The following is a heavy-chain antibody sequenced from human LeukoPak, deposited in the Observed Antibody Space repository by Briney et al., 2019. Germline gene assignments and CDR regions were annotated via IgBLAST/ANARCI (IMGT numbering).Heavy chain of an antibody. D-gene: IGHD2-21*02. CDR2: ISSSSSYI. J-gene: IGHJ6*03. Sequence: GGSLRLSCAASGFTFSNYSMNWVRQAPGKGLEWVSSISSSSSYIYYADSVKGRFTISRDNAKNSLYLQMNNLRAEDTAVYYCARALACGGDCYWTADYYYYMDVWGKGTTVTVSS. CDR3: ARALACGGDCYWTADYYYYMDV. V-gene: IGHV3-21*01. CDR1: GFTFSNYS.